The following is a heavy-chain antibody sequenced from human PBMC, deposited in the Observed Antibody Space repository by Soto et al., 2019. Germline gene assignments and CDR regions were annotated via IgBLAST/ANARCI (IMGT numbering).Heavy chain of an antibody. D-gene: IGHD3-9*01. J-gene: IGHJ4*02. Sequence: GESLRLSCTASGFSFEDYTMHWVRHGPGKGPEWISLISWDGGRTLYSDSVKGRFIISRDNSKNSLYLQMNSLTTEDTALYYCARDIYYILTGPKRYFDYRCQG. CDR2: ISWDGGRT. CDR3: ARDIYYILTGPKRYFDY. V-gene: IGHV3-43*01. CDR1: GFSFEDYT.